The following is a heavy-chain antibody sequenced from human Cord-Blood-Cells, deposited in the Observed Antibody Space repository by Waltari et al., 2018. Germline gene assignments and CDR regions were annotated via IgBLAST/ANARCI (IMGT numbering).Heavy chain of an antibody. CDR1: GGTFSSYA. Sequence: QVKLVQSGAEVKKPGSSVKVSCKASGGTFSSYAISWVRPALGQGLEWMGGIIPIFGTANYAQKFQGRVTITADESTSTAYMELSSLRSEDTAVYYCARDTAYCGGDCYSAFDIWGQGTMVTVSS. V-gene: IGHV1-69*01. J-gene: IGHJ3*02. CDR2: IIPIFGTA. D-gene: IGHD2-21*02. CDR3: ARDTAYCGGDCYSAFDI.